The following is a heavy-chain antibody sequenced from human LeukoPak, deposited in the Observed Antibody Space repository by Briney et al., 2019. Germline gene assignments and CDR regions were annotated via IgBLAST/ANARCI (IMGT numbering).Heavy chain of an antibody. CDR3: AKGSRDSSGWYRDY. Sequence: GGSLRLSCAATGFTFSSYAMSWVRQAPGKGLEWVSAISGSGGSTYYADSVKGRFTISRDISKNTLYLQMNSLRTEDTAVYYCAKGSRDSSGWYRDYWGQGTLVTVSS. J-gene: IGHJ4*02. CDR1: GFTFSSYA. D-gene: IGHD6-19*01. CDR2: ISGSGGST. V-gene: IGHV3-23*01.